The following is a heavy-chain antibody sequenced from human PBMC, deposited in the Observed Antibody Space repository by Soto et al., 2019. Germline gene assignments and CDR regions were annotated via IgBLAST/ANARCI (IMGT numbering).Heavy chain of an antibody. CDR2: ISAYNGNT. J-gene: IGHJ5*02. CDR3: AREIPGHSQVKRYFDWLLQTQTNWFDP. V-gene: IGHV1-18*01. D-gene: IGHD3-9*01. CDR1: GYTFTSYG. Sequence: GASVKVSCKASGYTFTSYGISWVRQAPGQGLEWMGWISAYNGNTNYAQKLQGRVTMTTDTSTSTAYMELRSLRSDDTAVYYCAREIPGHSQVKRYFDWLLQTQTNWFDPWGQGTLVTVSS.